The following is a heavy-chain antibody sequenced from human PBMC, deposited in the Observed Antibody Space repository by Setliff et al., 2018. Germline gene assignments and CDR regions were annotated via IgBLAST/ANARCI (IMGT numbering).Heavy chain of an antibody. CDR1: GYTFTNYG. Sequence: ASVKVSCKTSGYTFTNYGINWVRQAPGQGLEWMGWISGSTGFTQYSQKFKGRVAVTIDKSTSTAYMDLTSLRSDDTAVYYCLRDRPYSNSPEYSFDVWGQGTTVTVSS. V-gene: IGHV1-18*01. J-gene: IGHJ3*01. D-gene: IGHD6-6*01. CDR2: ISGSTGFT. CDR3: LRDRPYSNSPEYSFDV.